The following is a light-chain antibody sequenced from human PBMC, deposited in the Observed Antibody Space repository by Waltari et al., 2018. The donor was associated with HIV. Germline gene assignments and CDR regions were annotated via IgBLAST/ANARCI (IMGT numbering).Light chain of an antibody. Sequence: QTVVTHEPSFTVSPGGPLTLTCGLRSDSFSPTHYASWYRQTPGQAPRTLIYSTNVRSSGVPDRFSGSILGNKAALTITGAQADDECHYYCVLYMGGAWVFGGGTKLTVL. J-gene: IGLJ3*02. CDR3: VLYMGGAWV. CDR2: STN. V-gene: IGLV8-61*01. CDR1: SDSFSPTHY.